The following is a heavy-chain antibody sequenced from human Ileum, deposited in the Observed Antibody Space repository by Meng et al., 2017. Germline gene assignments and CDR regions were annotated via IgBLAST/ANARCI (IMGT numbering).Heavy chain of an antibody. CDR2: AGT. V-gene: IGHV4-61*08. CDR1: GGSVSTSDYQ. Sequence: VPLQAAGPALGRPSEPPSLICTVSGGSVSTSDYQWGWIRQPPGKGLEWIGYAGTNYNPSLKSRVTISVDTSKRQFSLKLTSVTAADTAVYYCARDHWGSLDYWGQGILVTVSS. D-gene: IGHD7-27*01. J-gene: IGHJ4*02. CDR3: ARDHWGSLDY.